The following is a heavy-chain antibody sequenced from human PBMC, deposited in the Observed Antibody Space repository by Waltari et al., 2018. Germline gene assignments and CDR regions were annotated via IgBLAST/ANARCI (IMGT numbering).Heavy chain of an antibody. CDR1: GFTFRDYA. CDR3: AKRGAPGELWFFDY. D-gene: IGHD2-21*01. V-gene: IGHV3-23*01. J-gene: IGHJ4*02. CDR2: VCCRGAAT. Sequence: EVQLLESGGGLVQPGGSLRLSCAGSGFTFRDYAMTWVRQAPGEGLGWVALVCCRGAATYYADSVKVRFSISRDNSRNTLYLQMNSLRAEDTAMYYCAKRGAPGELWFFDYWGQGNLVTVSS.